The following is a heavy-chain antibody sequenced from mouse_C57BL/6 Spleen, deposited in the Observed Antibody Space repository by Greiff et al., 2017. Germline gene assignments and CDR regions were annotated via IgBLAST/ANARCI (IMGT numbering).Heavy chain of an antibody. J-gene: IGHJ3*01. Sequence: VQLQQPGAELAKPGASVKVSCKASGYTFTSYWMHWVKQRPGQGLEWSGRIHPSDSDTNYNQKFKGKATLTVDKSSSTAYMQLSILTSEDSAVYYCAICYGYDEGTWFAYWGQGTLVTVAA. CDR1: GYTFTSYW. CDR3: AICYGYDEGTWFAY. D-gene: IGHD2-2*01. V-gene: IGHV1-74*01. CDR2: IHPSDSDT.